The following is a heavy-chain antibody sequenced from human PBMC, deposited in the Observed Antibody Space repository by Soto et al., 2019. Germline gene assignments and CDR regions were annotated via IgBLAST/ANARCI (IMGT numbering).Heavy chain of an antibody. CDR2: ITSDGKSK. Sequence: PGGSLRLSCAASSFNFSNHWMHWVRQRPAEGLVWVSRITSDGKSKAYAESVKGRFAISRGNAKNTLYLQMNGLTAEDTAVYYCARESGDWPLNWFDPWGQGTLVTVSS. J-gene: IGHJ5*02. CDR1: SFNFSNHW. D-gene: IGHD2-21*02. CDR3: ARESGDWPLNWFDP. V-gene: IGHV3-74*01.